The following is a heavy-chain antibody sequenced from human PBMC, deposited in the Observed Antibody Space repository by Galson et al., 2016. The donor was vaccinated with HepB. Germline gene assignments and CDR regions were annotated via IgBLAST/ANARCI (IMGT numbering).Heavy chain of an antibody. D-gene: IGHD3-3*01. J-gene: IGHJ3*01. CDR2: IRSNGRNK. CDR3: ARGPFDFWIAPFRRYFDV. CDR1: GFTFSNSA. Sequence: SLRLSCAASGFTFSNSAMHWARQAPGKGLERVSAIRSNGRNKYYADSAKGRFTISRDNSRKTLYLQMSSLRVEDTAVYYCARGPFDFWIAPFRRYFDVWGQGTMVTVSS. V-gene: IGHV3-64*04.